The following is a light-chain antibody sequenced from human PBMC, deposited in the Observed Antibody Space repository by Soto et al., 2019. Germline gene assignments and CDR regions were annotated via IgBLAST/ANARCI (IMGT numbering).Light chain of an antibody. Sequence: AIQLTQSPSSLSASVGDRVTITCRASQGISSALAWYQQKPGKAPKLLIYDASSLKSGVPSRYSGSGSGTDFTLTISSLQPEDLATYYCQQFNSYPQAFGQGTRLEIK. V-gene: IGKV1-13*02. CDR1: QGISSA. CDR3: QQFNSYPQA. J-gene: IGKJ5*01. CDR2: DAS.